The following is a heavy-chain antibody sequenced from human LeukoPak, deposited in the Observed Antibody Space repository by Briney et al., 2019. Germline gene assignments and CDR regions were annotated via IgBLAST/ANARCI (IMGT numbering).Heavy chain of an antibody. Sequence: GASVKVSCKASGYTFTDYYMHWVRQAPGQGHEWMGWINPDSGGPNYAQKFQGRVTMTRDTSITTAYMELSRLRSDDTAVYYCARDLYGSGSTYYYYGMDVWGQGTTVTVSS. J-gene: IGHJ6*02. CDR1: GYTFTDYY. CDR2: INPDSGGP. D-gene: IGHD3-10*01. CDR3: ARDLYGSGSTYYYYGMDV. V-gene: IGHV1-2*02.